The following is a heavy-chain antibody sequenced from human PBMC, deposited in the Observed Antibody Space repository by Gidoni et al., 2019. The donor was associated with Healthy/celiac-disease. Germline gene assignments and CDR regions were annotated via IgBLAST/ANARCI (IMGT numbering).Heavy chain of an antibody. J-gene: IGHJ6*02. CDR3: AKDWDIVATRDALPYYYYGMDV. CDR2: ISGSGGST. V-gene: IGHV3-23*01. Sequence: EVQLLESGGGLVQPGGSLRLSCAASGFTFSSYAMRLVRQAPGKGLEWVSAISGSGGSTYYADPVKGRFTISRDNSKNTLYLQMNSLRAEDTAVYYCAKDWDIVATRDALPYYYYGMDVWGQGTTVTVSS. D-gene: IGHD5-12*01. CDR1: GFTFSSYA.